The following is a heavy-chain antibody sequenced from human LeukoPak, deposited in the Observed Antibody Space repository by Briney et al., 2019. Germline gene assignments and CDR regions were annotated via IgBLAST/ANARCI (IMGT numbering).Heavy chain of an antibody. D-gene: IGHD1-7*01. Sequence: SVKVSCKASGGTFSSYAISWVRQAPGQGLEWMGRIIPIFGTANYAQKFQGRVTITTDESTSTAYMGLSSLRSEDTAVYYCASRYNWNYDWFDPWGQGTLVTVSS. CDR2: IIPIFGTA. CDR1: GGTFSSYA. CDR3: ASRYNWNYDWFDP. J-gene: IGHJ5*02. V-gene: IGHV1-69*05.